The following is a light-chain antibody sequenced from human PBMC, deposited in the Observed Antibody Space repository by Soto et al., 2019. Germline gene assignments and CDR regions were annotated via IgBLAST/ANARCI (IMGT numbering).Light chain of an antibody. CDR1: QSIARF. CDR3: QQTYGIPLT. J-gene: IGKJ4*01. V-gene: IGKV1-39*01. CDR2: TAS. Sequence: DIQMTQSPSSLSASVGDRFTITCLSSQSIARFLNWYQQKPGKAPKLLIYTASNLQSGVPSRFSGSGSGTDFTLTISSLQPADFATYYCQQTYGIPLTFGGGTKVDIK.